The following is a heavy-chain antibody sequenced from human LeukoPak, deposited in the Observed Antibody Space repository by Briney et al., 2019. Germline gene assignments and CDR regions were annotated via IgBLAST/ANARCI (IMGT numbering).Heavy chain of an antibody. CDR2: INPSGGST. V-gene: IGHV1-46*01. CDR1: GYTFTSYY. CDR3: ARASTAMVTAEYFQH. D-gene: IGHD5-18*01. J-gene: IGHJ1*01. Sequence: GASVKVSCKASGYTFTSYYMHWVRQAPGQGLEWMGIINPSGGSTSYAQKFQGRVTMTRDTSTSTVYMELSSLRSEDTAVYYCARASTAMVTAEYFQHWGQGTLVTVSS.